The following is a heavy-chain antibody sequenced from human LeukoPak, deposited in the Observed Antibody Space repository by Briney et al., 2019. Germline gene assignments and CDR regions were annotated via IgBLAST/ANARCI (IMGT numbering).Heavy chain of an antibody. CDR1: GFTFINYA. J-gene: IGHJ4*02. CDR2: ISFDGSDQ. V-gene: IGHV3-33*05. D-gene: IGHD3-10*01. Sequence: PGGFLRLSCAASGFTFINYAMDWVRQAPGKGLEWVAVISFDGSDQYYADSVKGRFTISRDNSENTVYLQLSSLTAEDTAVYYCARLTTLVWLGASAEGGDYWGQGILVTVSA. CDR3: ARLTTLVWLGASAEGGDY.